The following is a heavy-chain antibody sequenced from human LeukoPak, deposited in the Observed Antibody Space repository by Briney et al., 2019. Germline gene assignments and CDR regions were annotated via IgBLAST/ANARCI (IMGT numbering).Heavy chain of an antibody. Sequence: ASVKVSCKASGYAFTSDGINWVRQAPGQGLEWMGWISVYNAITSYAQKFQGRVTMTTDTSTSTAYMELRSLRSDDTAVYYCARDLTKNTVFGLKGTVDVWGQGTRSPSP. CDR2: ISVYNAIT. D-gene: IGHD3-3*01. CDR3: ARDLTKNTVFGLKGTVDV. V-gene: IGHV1-18*01. CDR1: GYAFTSDG. J-gene: IGHJ6*02.